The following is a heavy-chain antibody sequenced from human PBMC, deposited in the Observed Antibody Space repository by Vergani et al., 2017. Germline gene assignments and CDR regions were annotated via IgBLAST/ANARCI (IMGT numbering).Heavy chain of an antibody. V-gene: IGHV2-5*02. CDR1: GFSLSTSGVG. D-gene: IGHD3-3*01. CDR3: AHGYYDCWSGYGSQRNWFDP. J-gene: IGHJ5*02. Sequence: QITLKESGPTLVKPTPTLTLTCTFSGFSLSTSGVGVGWIRQPPGKALEWLALIYWDDDKRYSPSLKSRLTITKDTSKNQVVLTMTNMDPVDTATYYCAHGYYDCWSGYGSQRNWFDPWGQGTLVTVSS. CDR2: IYWDDDK.